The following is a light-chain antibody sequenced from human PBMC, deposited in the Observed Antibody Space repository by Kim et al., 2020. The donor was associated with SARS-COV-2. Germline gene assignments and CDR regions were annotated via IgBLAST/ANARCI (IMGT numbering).Light chain of an antibody. CDR1: SSDVGGYNY. CDR3: SSYAGSNNYV. CDR2: DVS. V-gene: IGLV2-8*01. J-gene: IGLJ1*01. Sequence: GQSVTSSCTGTSSDVGGYNYVSWYQQHPGEAPKLIIYDVSKRPSGVPDRFSGSKSGNMASLTVSGLQAEDEAEYYCSSYAGSNNYVFGTGTKVTVL.